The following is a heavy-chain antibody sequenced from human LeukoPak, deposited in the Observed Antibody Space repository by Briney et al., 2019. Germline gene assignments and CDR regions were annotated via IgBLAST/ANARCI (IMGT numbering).Heavy chain of an antibody. CDR3: ASQRYSSGWYIDY. V-gene: IGHV4-59*01. J-gene: IGHJ4*02. Sequence: PSETLSLTCTASGGSISSYYWNWIRQPPGKGLEWIGFVYYSGSTNYNPSLKSRVTMSIDTTKNQFSLKLSSVTAADTAVYYCASQRYSSGWYIDYWGQGTLVTVSS. CDR2: VYYSGST. D-gene: IGHD6-19*01. CDR1: GGSISSYY.